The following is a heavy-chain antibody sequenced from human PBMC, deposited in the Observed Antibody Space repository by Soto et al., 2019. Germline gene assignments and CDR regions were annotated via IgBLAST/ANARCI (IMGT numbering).Heavy chain of an antibody. V-gene: IGHV5-51*01. CDR2: IYPGDSDT. CDR3: ASRGAYTISHASEI. Sequence: GASVKISCEGCGYSFTSYWIWWFRQMPGKGLEWMGIIYPGDSDTRYSPSFQGQVTISADKSISTAYLQWSSLKASDTAMYYCASRGAYTISHASEILGHGIMVPGSS. D-gene: IGHD3-9*01. CDR1: GYSFTSYW. J-gene: IGHJ3*02.